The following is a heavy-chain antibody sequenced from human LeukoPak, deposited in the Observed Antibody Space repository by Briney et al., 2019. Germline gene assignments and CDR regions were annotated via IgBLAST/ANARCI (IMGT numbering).Heavy chain of an antibody. D-gene: IGHD6-19*01. V-gene: IGHV5-51*03. CDR1: GYSFTSYW. CDR3: ARAGYSSGWLDY. CDR2: IYPGDSDT. J-gene: IGHJ4*02. Sequence: GESLKISCKGSGYSFTSYWIGWVSQMPGKGLEWMRIIYPGDSDTRYSPSFQGQVTISADKSISTSYLQLSCLKASDTAMYYCARAGYSSGWLDYWGQGTLVTVSS.